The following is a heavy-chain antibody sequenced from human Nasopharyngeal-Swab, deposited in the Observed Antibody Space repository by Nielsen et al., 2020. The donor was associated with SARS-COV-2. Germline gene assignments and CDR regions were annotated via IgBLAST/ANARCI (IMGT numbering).Heavy chain of an antibody. V-gene: IGHV4-31*02. CDR3: ARAPITMIVVVDAFDI. CDR2: IYYSGST. J-gene: IGHJ3*02. CDR1: GFTFSSYV. D-gene: IGHD3-22*01. Sequence: LRLSCAASGFTFSSYVMHWVRQHPGKGLEWIGYIYYSGSTYYNPSLKSRVTISVDTSKNQFSLKLSSVTAADTAVYYCARAPITMIVVVDAFDIWGQGTMVTVSS.